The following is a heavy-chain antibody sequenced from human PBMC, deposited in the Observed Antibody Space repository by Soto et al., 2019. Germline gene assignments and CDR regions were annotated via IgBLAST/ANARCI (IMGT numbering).Heavy chain of an antibody. Sequence: SETLSLTCTVSGGSISSYYWSWIRQPAGKGLEWIGRIYTSGSTNYNPSLKSRVTMSVDTSKNQFSLKLSSVTAADTAVYYCARDHGIAVAGSLYYYYGMDVWGQGXTVTVSS. CDR3: ARDHGIAVAGSLYYYYGMDV. CDR2: IYTSGST. J-gene: IGHJ6*02. CDR1: GGSISSYY. V-gene: IGHV4-4*07. D-gene: IGHD6-19*01.